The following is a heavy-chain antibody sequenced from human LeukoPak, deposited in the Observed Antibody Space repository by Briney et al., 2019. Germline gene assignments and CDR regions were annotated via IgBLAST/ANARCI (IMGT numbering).Heavy chain of an antibody. D-gene: IGHD3-10*01. CDR3: ARRNYYGSGSYAWLDP. CDR2: IIPIFGTA. J-gene: IGHJ5*02. CDR1: GGTFSSYA. Sequence: GASVKVSCKASGGTFSSYAISWVRQAPGQGLEWMGGIIPIFGTANYAQKFQGRVTITADESTSTAYMELSSLRSEDTAVYYCARRNYYGSGSYAWLDPWGQGTLVTVSS. V-gene: IGHV1-69*13.